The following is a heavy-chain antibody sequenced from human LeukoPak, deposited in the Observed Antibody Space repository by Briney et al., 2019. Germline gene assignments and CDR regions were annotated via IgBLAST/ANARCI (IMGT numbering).Heavy chain of an antibody. Sequence: SETLSLTCSVSGDSIGSSSYFWGWIRRPPGRGLEWIGYLSYSGITHYNPSLKSRVTFSVDTSKKHFSLKLTSVTAADTAVYYCAKTLGSGAYYEGTFDSWGQGTPVTVSS. CDR2: LSYSGIT. V-gene: IGHV4-61*05. D-gene: IGHD1-26*01. CDR3: AKTLGSGAYYEGTFDS. CDR1: GDSIGSSSYF. J-gene: IGHJ4*02.